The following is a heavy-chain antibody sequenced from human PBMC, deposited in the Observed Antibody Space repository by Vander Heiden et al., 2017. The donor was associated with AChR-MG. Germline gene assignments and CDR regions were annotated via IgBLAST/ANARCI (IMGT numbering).Heavy chain of an antibody. J-gene: IGHJ4*02. D-gene: IGHD6-13*01. Sequence: QVQLVESGGGVVQPGRSLRLPCAASGFTFSSYGMHWVRQAPGKGLEWVAVIWYDGSNKYYADSVKGRFTISRDNSKNTLYLQMNSLRAEDTAVYYCARDSGYSSSFGLYWGQGTLVTVSS. V-gene: IGHV3-33*01. CDR2: IWYDGSNK. CDR1: GFTFSSYG. CDR3: ARDSGYSSSFGLY.